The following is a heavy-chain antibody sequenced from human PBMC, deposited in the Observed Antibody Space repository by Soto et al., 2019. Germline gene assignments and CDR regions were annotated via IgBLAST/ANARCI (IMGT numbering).Heavy chain of an antibody. J-gene: IGHJ3*02. CDR1: GGSISSYY. CDR3: ARDRSYSTSRYDAFDI. CDR2: IFYSGNT. D-gene: IGHD6-6*01. V-gene: IGHV4-59*01. Sequence: QVQLQESGPGLVKPSETLSLTCTVSGGSISSYYWSCIRQPPGRGLEWIGYIFYSGNTDYNPSLKSRVTISLDTSKNQSSLRLSSVTAADTAVYYCARDRSYSTSRYDAFDIWGQGTMVTVSS.